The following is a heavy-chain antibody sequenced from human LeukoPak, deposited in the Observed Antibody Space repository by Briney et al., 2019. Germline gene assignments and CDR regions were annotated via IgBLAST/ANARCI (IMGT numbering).Heavy chain of an antibody. V-gene: IGHV1-18*01. J-gene: IGHJ3*02. CDR1: GYTFTSYG. CDR3: ARRGRYCSSTSCYYAFDI. Sequence: GASVKVSCKASGYTFTSYGISWVRQAPGQGLEWMGWISAYNGNTNYAQKFQGRVTMTRNTSISTAYMELSSLRSEDTAVYYCARRGRYCSSTSCYYAFDIWGQGTMVTVSS. CDR2: ISAYNGNT. D-gene: IGHD2-2*01.